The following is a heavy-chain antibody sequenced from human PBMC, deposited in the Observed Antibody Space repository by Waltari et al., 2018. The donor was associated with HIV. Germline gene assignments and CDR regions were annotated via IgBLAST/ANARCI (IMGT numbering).Heavy chain of an antibody. CDR3: AGGMIFGVVTGSY. D-gene: IGHD3-3*01. CDR1: GGSISRGSYY. J-gene: IGHJ4*02. V-gene: IGHV4-61*02. CDR2: IYTSGST. Sequence: QVQLQESGPGLVKPSQTLSLTCPVSGGSISRGSYYGSWIRQPAGKGLEWIGRIYTSGSTNYNPSLKSRVTISVDTSKNQFSLKLSSVTAADTAVYYCAGGMIFGVVTGSYWGQGTLVTVSS.